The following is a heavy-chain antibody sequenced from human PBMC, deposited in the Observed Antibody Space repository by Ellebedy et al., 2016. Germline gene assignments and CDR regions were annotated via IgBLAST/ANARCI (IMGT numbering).Heavy chain of an antibody. J-gene: IGHJ3*02. CDR2: IYWNDDK. V-gene: IGHV2-5*01. CDR3: AHSPPSRIAPFRGDAFDI. CDR1: GGSISSYYW. Sequence: TLSLXXTVSGGSISSYYWSWIRQPPGKALEWLALIYWNDDKRYSPSLKSRLTITKDTSKNQVVLTMTNMDPVDTATYYCAHSPPSRIAPFRGDAFDIWGQGTMVTVSS. D-gene: IGHD6-13*01.